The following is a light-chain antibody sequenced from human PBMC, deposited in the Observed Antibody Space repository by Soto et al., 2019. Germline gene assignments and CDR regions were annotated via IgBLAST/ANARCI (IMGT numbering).Light chain of an antibody. Sequence: EIVMTQSPATLSVSPGERATLSCRASQSVSSNLAWYQQKPGQAPRLLIYGAFNRATGIPARFSGSGSGTDFTLTISSLEPEDSAVYYCQQRNVWPPVTFGQGTRLEI. CDR2: GAF. V-gene: IGKV3-11*01. J-gene: IGKJ5*01. CDR1: QSVSSN. CDR3: QQRNVWPPVT.